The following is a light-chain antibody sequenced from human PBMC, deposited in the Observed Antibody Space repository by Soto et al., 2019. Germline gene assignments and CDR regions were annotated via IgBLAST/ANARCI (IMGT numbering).Light chain of an antibody. CDR1: RNIDKN. CDR3: QQTYMVPYT. J-gene: IGKJ2*01. Sequence: DIQMTQSPSSLSASIGDRVTITCRTSRNIDKNLNWYQQKPGKAPNLLIYATSALQNGVPSRFSGSGSGTDFTLTVNSLQPEDFAVYFCQQTYMVPYTFGQGTKVEI. CDR2: ATS. V-gene: IGKV1-39*01.